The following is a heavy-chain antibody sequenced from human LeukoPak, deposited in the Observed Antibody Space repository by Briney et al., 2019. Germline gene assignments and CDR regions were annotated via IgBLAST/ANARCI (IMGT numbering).Heavy chain of an antibody. D-gene: IGHD2/OR15-2a*01. CDR1: GFSLNTRGMC. Sequence: SGPTLVDPTQTLTLTCTFSGFSLNTRGMCVSWIRQPPGKALEWLARIDWDDDKFYSTYLKTRLTVSKDTSKNQVVLTMTNMDPVDTATYYCARNAYSTTTVYNWFDPWGQGTLVTVPS. V-gene: IGHV2-70*17. J-gene: IGHJ5*02. CDR3: ARNAYSTTTVYNWFDP. CDR2: IDWDDDK.